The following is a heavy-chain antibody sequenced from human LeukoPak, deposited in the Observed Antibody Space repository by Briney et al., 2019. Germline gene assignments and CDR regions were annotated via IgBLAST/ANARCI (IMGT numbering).Heavy chain of an antibody. CDR3: ARGQYSSSPAGAFDI. CDR2: MSEDGNEI. V-gene: IGHV3-7*01. J-gene: IGHJ3*02. D-gene: IGHD6-13*01. CDR1: GFIFSDFS. Sequence: GGSLRLSCTVSGFIFSDFSMSWVRQAPGKGLEWVAKMSEDGNEIFYVDSVKGRFTISRDNAKNSLYLQMNSLRAEDTAVYYCARGQYSSSPAGAFDIWGQGTMVTVSS.